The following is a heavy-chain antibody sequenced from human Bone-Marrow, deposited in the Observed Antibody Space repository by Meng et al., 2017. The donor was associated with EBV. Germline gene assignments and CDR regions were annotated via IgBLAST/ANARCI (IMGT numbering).Heavy chain of an antibody. J-gene: IGHJ4*02. V-gene: IGHV3-30-3*01. Sequence: VESGGGVGQPGRSLCLSCVASGFTFSRFSMHWVRLLPGKGLESVAVISNDGTNEYYADSVKGRFTISRDNPKSTLYLQMNSLRAEDTALYYCATIVGASPVDYWGQGTLVTVSS. CDR3: ATIVGASPVDY. CDR2: ISNDGTNE. D-gene: IGHD1-26*01. CDR1: GFTFSRFS.